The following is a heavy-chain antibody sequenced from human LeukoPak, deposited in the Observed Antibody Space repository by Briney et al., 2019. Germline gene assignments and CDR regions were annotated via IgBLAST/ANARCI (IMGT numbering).Heavy chain of an antibody. CDR2: IKQDGSEK. V-gene: IGHV3-7*01. CDR1: GFTFSSYW. J-gene: IGHJ4*02. CDR3: ARFGDFWSGYYGDY. Sequence: GGSLRLSCAASGFTFSSYWMSWVRQAPGKGLEWVANIKQDGSEKYYVDSVKGRFTISRDNAKNLLYLQMNSLRAEDTAVYYCARFGDFWSGYYGDYWGQGTLVTVSS. D-gene: IGHD3-3*01.